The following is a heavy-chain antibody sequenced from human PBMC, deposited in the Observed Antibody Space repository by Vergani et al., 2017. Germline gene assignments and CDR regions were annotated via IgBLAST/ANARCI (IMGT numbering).Heavy chain of an antibody. CDR3: AREVGNSYYYYYYYMDV. D-gene: IGHD4-23*01. CDR2: IIPILGIA. J-gene: IGHJ6*03. CDR1: GGTFSSYA. V-gene: IGHV1-69*04. Sequence: QVQLVQSGAEVKKPGSSVKVSCKASGGTFSSYAISWVRQAPGQGLEWMGRIIPILGIANYAQKFQGRVTITADKSTSTAYMELSSLRSEDTAVYYCAREVGNSYYYYYYYMDVWGQGTTVTVSS.